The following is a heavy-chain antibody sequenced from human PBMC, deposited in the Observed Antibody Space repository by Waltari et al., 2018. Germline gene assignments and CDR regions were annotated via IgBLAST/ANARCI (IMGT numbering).Heavy chain of an antibody. CDR1: GDSISILSW. V-gene: IGHV4-4*02. J-gene: IGHJ4*02. CDR3: AKISLHREGYS. CDR2: VLQSGSA. Sequence: QLQASGPGLVESSGTLSLTCTVSGDSISILSWWTWVRQPPGKGLEWIGEVLQSGSANYSPSLKSRVTLSVDKSTNQFFLTLNSVTAADTAMYYCAKISLHREGYSWGQGTLVTV. D-gene: IGHD2-15*01.